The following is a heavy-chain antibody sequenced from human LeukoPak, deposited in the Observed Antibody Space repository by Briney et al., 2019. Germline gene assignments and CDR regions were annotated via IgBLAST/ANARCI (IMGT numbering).Heavy chain of an antibody. V-gene: IGHV3-23*01. J-gene: IGHJ4*01. Sequence: PGGSLRLSCAASGFTFSSYAMSWVRQAPGKGLEWVSVLSDSGTSTYYADSVKGRLTISRDNSKNTLYPQMNSLRAGDTAIYYCARSYAPALYFTNWYPAYWGQGTLVIVSS. CDR2: LSDSGTST. CDR3: ARSYAPALYFTNWYPAY. D-gene: IGHD1-1*01. CDR1: GFTFSSYA.